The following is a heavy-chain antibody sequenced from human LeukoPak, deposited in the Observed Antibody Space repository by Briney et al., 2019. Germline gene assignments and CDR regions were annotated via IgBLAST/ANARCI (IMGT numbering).Heavy chain of an antibody. CDR3: ATVPNYDFWSGYPIDY. D-gene: IGHD3-3*01. CDR1: GFTFSSYA. J-gene: IGHJ4*02. CDR2: ISGSGGST. V-gene: IGHV3-23*01. Sequence: GGSLRLSCAASGFTFSSYAMSWVRQAPGKGLEWVSAISGSGGSTYYADSVKGRFTISRDNSKNTLYLQMNSLRAEDTAVYYCATVPNYDFWSGYPIDYWGQGTLVTVSS.